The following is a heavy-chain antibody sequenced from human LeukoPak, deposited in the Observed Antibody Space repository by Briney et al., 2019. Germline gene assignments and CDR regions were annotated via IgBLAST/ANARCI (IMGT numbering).Heavy chain of an antibody. Sequence: ASVKVSCKASGYTFTSYAIHWVGQAPGQRLEWMGWINAGNGNTKYSQKFQGRVTITRDTSASTAYVELRSLRSEDTAVFYCARHYTKSSGWYYFDSWGQGTLVTVSS. CDR3: ARHYTKSSGWYYFDS. V-gene: IGHV1-3*01. D-gene: IGHD6-19*01. J-gene: IGHJ4*02. CDR1: GYTFTSYA. CDR2: INAGNGNT.